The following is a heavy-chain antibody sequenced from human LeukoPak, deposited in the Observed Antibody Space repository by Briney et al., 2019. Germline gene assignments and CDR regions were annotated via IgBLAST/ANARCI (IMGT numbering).Heavy chain of an antibody. CDR1: GFTFSSYW. CDR3: TREYLTVSYFDY. D-gene: IGHD4-11*01. Sequence: GGSLRLSCAASGFTFSSYWMSWVRQAPGKGLGWVANIKQDGSEQYYVDSVKGRFTISRDNAKNSLFLQMNSLRGGDTAVYYCTREYLTVSYFDYWGQGTLVTVSS. J-gene: IGHJ4*02. V-gene: IGHV3-7*05. CDR2: IKQDGSEQ.